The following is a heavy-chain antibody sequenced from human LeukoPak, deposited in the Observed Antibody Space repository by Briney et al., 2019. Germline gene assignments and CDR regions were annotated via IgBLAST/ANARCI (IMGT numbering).Heavy chain of an antibody. CDR2: LTGSGGTT. CDR1: GFTFSNYA. D-gene: IGHD3-3*01. Sequence: GGSLRLCCAASGFTFSNYAMSWVRQAPGRGLEWVSGLTGSGGTTYYADSVKGRFTISRDNSRSTLYLQTNSLRVEDTALYYCAKTSTITNFPWVNWFDSWGQGTLVTVSS. J-gene: IGHJ5*01. CDR3: AKTSTITNFPWVNWFDS. V-gene: IGHV3-23*01.